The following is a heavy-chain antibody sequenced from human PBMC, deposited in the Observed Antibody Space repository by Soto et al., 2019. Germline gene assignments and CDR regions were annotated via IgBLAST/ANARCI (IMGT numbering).Heavy chain of an antibody. CDR3: ARGGRYSGSYSEFDYYYGMDV. V-gene: IGHV3-21*01. D-gene: IGHD1-26*01. J-gene: IGHJ6*01. Sequence: EVQLVESGGGLVKPGGSLRLSCAASGFTFSSYSMNWVRQATGKWLEWVSSISSSSSYIYYADSVKGRFTISRDNAKNPLYLQMNSLRAEDTAVYYCARGGRYSGSYSEFDYYYGMDVWGQGTTVTVSS. CDR1: GFTFSSYS. CDR2: ISSSSSYI.